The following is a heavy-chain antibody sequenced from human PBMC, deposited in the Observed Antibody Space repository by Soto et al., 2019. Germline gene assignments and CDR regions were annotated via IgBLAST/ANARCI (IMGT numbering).Heavy chain of an antibody. CDR1: GFTFSSYA. J-gene: IGHJ6*02. V-gene: IGHV3-30-3*01. CDR3: ARDIYFLYSSSWYYYYGMDV. Sequence: VGSLRLSCAASGFTFSSYAMHWVRQAPGKGLEWVAVISYDGSNKYYADSVKGRFTISRDNSKNTLYLQMNSLRAEDTAVYYCARDIYFLYSSSWYYYYGMDVWGQGTTVTVSS. D-gene: IGHD6-13*01. CDR2: ISYDGSNK.